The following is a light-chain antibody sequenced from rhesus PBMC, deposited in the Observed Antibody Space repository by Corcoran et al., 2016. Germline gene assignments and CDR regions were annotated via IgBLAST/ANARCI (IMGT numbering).Light chain of an antibody. Sequence: QSAPIQSPSVSGSLGQSVTISCTGTSRDIGRYNYVSWYRQQPGTTTKLMMYKVNMRPSGVSDRFSGAKSGNTASLTISGLQPEHEADDYGSSYEASDTYICGTGTRLTVL. J-gene: IGLJ1*01. V-gene: IGLV2-11*01. CDR2: KVN. CDR1: SRDIGRYNY. CDR3: SSYEASDTYI.